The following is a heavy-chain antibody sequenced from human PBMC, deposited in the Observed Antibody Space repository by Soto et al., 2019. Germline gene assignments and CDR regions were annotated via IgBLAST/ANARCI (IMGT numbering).Heavy chain of an antibody. CDR2: IYYSGST. V-gene: IGHV4-59*08. CDR1: GGSISSYY. Sequence: QVQLQESGPGLVKPSETLSLTCTVSGGSISSYYWSWIRQPPGKGLEWIGYIYYSGSTNYNPSLKSRVTISVDTSKNQFSLKLSSVTAADTAVYYCARASGKGYFDYWGQGTLVTVSS. CDR3: ARASGKGYFDY. J-gene: IGHJ4*02. D-gene: IGHD3-10*01.